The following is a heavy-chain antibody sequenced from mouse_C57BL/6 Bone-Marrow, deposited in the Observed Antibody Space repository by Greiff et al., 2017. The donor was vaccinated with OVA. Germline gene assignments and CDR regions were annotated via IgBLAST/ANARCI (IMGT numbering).Heavy chain of an antibody. CDR2: IDPNSGGT. Sequence: VQLQQPGAELVKPGASVKLSCKASGYTFTSYWMHWVKQRPGRGLEWIGRIDPNSGGTKYNEKFKSKATLTVDKPSSTAYMQLSSLTSEDSAVFYCAREEVSTMVCFDYWGQGTTLTVSS. J-gene: IGHJ2*01. D-gene: IGHD2-2*01. CDR1: GYTFTSYW. V-gene: IGHV1-72*01. CDR3: AREEVSTMVCFDY.